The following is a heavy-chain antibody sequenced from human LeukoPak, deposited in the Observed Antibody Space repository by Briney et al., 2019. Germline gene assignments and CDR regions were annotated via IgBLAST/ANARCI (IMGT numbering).Heavy chain of an antibody. CDR2: ISGSGGST. V-gene: IGHV3-23*01. CDR1: GFTFDDYA. CDR3: AKDDLLAAAGFGY. D-gene: IGHD6-13*01. J-gene: IGHJ4*02. Sequence: GGSLRLSCAASGFTFDDYAMSWVRQAPGKGLEWVSAISGSGGSTYYADSVKGRFTISRDNSKNTLYLQMNSLRAEDTAVYYCAKDDLLAAAGFGYWGQGTLVTVSS.